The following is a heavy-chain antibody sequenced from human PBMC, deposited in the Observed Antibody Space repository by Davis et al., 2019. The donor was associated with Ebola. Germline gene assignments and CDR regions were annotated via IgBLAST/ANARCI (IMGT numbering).Heavy chain of an antibody. J-gene: IGHJ3*02. V-gene: IGHV1-69*02. CDR3: ASRTGGNFGTFNM. Sequence: SVKVSCKASGGSLSPYTISWVRQAPGQGLEWLGRIIPLIDMTTYAQRFQGRITITADKSANICYLELNSLRPEDTALYYCASRTGGNFGTFNMWGQGTSVTVSS. CDR1: GGSLSPYT. D-gene: IGHD3-10*01. CDR2: IIPLIDMT.